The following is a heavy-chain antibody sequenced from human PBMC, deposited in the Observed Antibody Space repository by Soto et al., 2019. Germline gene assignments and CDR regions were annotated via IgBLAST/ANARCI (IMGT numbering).Heavy chain of an antibody. J-gene: IGHJ5*02. Sequence: SETLSLTCTVSGGSISSYYWSWIRQPPGKGLEWIGYIYYSGSTNYNPSLKSRVTISVDTSKNQFSLKLSSVTAADTAVYYCARGAAVADGGWSDPWGQGTLVTVSS. D-gene: IGHD6-19*01. CDR2: IYYSGST. CDR1: GGSISSYY. V-gene: IGHV4-59*01. CDR3: ARGAAVADGGWSDP.